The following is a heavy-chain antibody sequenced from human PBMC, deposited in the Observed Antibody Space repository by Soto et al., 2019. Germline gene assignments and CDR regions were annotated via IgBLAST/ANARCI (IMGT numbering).Heavy chain of an antibody. CDR3: ARDRGPGSGDSPYWFDP. J-gene: IGHJ5*02. D-gene: IGHD3-22*01. CDR2: IIPIFGTA. V-gene: IGHV1-69*12. Sequence: QVQLVQSGAEVKKPGSSVKVSCKASGGTFSSYAISWVRQAPGQGLEWMGEIIPIFGTANYAQKFQGRVTITADESTRTAYMELSSLRSEDTAVYYCARDRGPGSGDSPYWFDPWGQGTLVTVSS. CDR1: GGTFSSYA.